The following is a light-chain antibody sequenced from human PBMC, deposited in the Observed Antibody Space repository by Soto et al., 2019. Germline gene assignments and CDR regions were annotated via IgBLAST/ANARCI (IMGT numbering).Light chain of an antibody. Sequence: SYELTQPPSVSVSPGQTASITCSGDKLGDKYACWYQQKPGQSLVLVIYQDSKRPSGIPERFSGSNSGNTATLTISGTQAMDEADYYCQAWDSSTVFGTGTKLTVL. J-gene: IGLJ1*01. V-gene: IGLV3-1*01. CDR2: QDS. CDR3: QAWDSSTV. CDR1: KLGDKY.